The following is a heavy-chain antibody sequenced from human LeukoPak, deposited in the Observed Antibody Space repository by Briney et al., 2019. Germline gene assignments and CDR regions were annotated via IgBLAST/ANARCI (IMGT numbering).Heavy chain of an antibody. V-gene: IGHV4-59*01. D-gene: IGHD3-22*01. CDR1: GGSISSYY. CDR3: ARRSGYYLFDY. J-gene: IGHJ4*02. Sequence: SETLSLTCTVSGGSISSYYWSWIRQPPGKGLEWIGYIYYSGSTNYNPSLKSRVTISVDTSKNQFSLKLSSVTAADTAVYYCARRSGYYLFDYWGQGTLVTVSS. CDR2: IYYSGST.